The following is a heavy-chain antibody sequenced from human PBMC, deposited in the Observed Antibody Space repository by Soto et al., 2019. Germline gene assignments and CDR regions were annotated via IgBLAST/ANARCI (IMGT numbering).Heavy chain of an antibody. CDR3: ARQGDPSVPPDY. Sequence: GESLKISCQGSGYSFSNYWVAWVRQMPGKGLEWMGIIYPGDSDTRYSPSFQGQVTISADKSIRTAYLQWSSLKASDTAMYYCARQGDPSVPPDYWGQGTLVTVSS. V-gene: IGHV5-51*01. J-gene: IGHJ4*02. CDR1: GYSFSNYW. D-gene: IGHD3-10*01. CDR2: IYPGDSDT.